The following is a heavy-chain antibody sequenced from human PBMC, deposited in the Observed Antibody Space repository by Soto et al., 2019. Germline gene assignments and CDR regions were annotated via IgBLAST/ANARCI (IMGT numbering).Heavy chain of an antibody. CDR2: LTPTFGTA. V-gene: IGHV1-69*01. CDR1: GVSFTDHG. CDR3: ARGVVSGFELWYFVL. D-gene: IGHD5-12*01. Sequence: QVQLVQSGAEVKKPGSSVKVSCRASGVSFTDHGISWLRQAPGQGLVWIGGLTPTFGTANYAPNFQGRVSITSHASKTTASVTLSRLRPEDTAVYFCARGVVSGFELWYFVLWGRGTLMTVAS. J-gene: IGHJ2*01.